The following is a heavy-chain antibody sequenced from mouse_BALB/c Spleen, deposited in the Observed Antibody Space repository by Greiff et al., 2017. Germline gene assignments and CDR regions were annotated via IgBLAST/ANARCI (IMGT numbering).Heavy chain of an antibody. CDR1: GYSITSDYA. CDR2: ISYSGST. CDR3: ARSGHYYGYAMDY. D-gene: IGHD1-2*01. V-gene: IGHV3-2*02. Sequence: DVHLVESGPGLVKPSQSLSLTCTVTGYSITSDYAWNWIRQFPGNKLEWMGYISYSGSTSYNPSLKSRISITRDTSKNQFFLQLNSVTTEDTATYYCARSGHYYGYAMDYWGQGTSVTVSS. J-gene: IGHJ4*01.